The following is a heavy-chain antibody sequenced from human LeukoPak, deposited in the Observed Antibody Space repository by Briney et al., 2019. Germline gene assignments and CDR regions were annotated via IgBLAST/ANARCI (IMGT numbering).Heavy chain of an antibody. J-gene: IGHJ3*02. CDR2: ISGDGSAT. D-gene: IGHD6-13*01. Sequence: GGSLRLSCAASGFTFSTYWMHWVRQAPGKGLVWVSRISGDGSATTYADSMKGRFTVSRDNAKNTLYLQLSSLRAEDTAIYYCARTTGDPASTWAFDIWGQGTMVTVS. CDR1: GFTFSTYW. V-gene: IGHV3-74*01. CDR3: ARTTGDPASTWAFDI.